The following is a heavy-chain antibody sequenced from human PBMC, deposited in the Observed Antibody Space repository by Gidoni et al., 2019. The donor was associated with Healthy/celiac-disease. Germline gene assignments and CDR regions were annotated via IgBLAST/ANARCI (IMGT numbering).Heavy chain of an antibody. CDR3: AKDRAAASSGDAFDI. Sequence: EVPLLESGGGLVQPGGSLRISCAASGFPFSSYAMSWVRQAPGQGLEWVSAISGSGGSTYYADSVKGRFTISRDNSKNTLYLQMNSLRAEDTAVYYCAKDRAAASSGDAFDIWGQGTMVTVSS. J-gene: IGHJ3*02. CDR1: GFPFSSYA. D-gene: IGHD6-13*01. V-gene: IGHV3-23*01. CDR2: ISGSGGST.